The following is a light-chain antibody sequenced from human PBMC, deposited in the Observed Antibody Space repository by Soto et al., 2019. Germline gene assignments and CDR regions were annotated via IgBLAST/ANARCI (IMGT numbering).Light chain of an antibody. CDR3: CCFVGSYILDV. CDR1: KNDVGRYNY. J-gene: IGLJ2*01. V-gene: IGLV2-11*01. Sequence: QSVLTQPRSVSGSPGQSVTISCTGTKNDVGRYNYVSWYQHHPGKAPKLIVYDVNKRPSGVPDRFSGSKSGNTASLTISGLQAEDEADYYCCCFVGSYILDVFGGGTKLTVL. CDR2: DVN.